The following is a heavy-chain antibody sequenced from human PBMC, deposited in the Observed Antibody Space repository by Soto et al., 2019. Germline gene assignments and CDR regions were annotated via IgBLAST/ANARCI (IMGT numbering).Heavy chain of an antibody. CDR2: IYYSGST. V-gene: IGHV4-30-4*01. D-gene: IGHD1-7*01. CDR1: GGSISSGDYY. Sequence: SETLSLTCTVSGGSISSGDYYWSWIRQPPGKGLEWIGYIYYSGSTYYNPSLKSRVTISVDTSKNQFSLKLSSVTAADTAVYYCARASGSVPALNWNYDYWGQGTLVTVSS. J-gene: IGHJ4*02. CDR3: ARASGSVPALNWNYDY.